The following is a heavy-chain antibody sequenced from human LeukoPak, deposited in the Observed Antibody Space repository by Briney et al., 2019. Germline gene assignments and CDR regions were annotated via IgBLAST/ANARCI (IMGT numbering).Heavy chain of an antibody. J-gene: IGHJ3*02. D-gene: IGHD3-10*01. CDR2: INTNTGNP. CDR1: GGTFSGYG. Sequence: GASVKVSCKASGGTFSGYGFSWVRQAPGRGLEWMGWINTNTGNPTYAQGFTGRFVFSLDTSVSTAYLQISSLKAEDTAVYYCAQTSSGEDMAFDIWGQGTMVTVSS. V-gene: IGHV7-4-1*02. CDR3: AQTSSGEDMAFDI.